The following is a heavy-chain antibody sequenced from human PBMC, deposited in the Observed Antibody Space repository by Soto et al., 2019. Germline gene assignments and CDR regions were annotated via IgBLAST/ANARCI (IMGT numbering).Heavy chain of an antibody. CDR2: ISSSSSYI. CDR1: GFTFSSYS. V-gene: IGHV3-21*01. Sequence: EVQLVESGGGLVKPGGSLRLSCAASGFTFSSYSMNWVRQAPGKGLEWVSSISSSSSYIYYADSVKGRFTISRDNAQNSLDLQINILRAEDTAVYYCARPLLRFGNHGMDFWCQGTTVTVSS. J-gene: IGHJ6*02. CDR3: ARPLLRFGNHGMDF. D-gene: IGHD3-3*01.